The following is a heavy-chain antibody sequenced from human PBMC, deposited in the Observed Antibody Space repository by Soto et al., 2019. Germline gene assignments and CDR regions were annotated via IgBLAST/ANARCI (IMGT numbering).Heavy chain of an antibody. J-gene: IGHJ6*02. V-gene: IGHV3-30-3*01. CDR2: ISYDGSNK. Sequence: GGSLRLSCAASGFTFSSYAMHWVRQTPGKGLEWVAVISYDGSNKYYADSVKGRFTISRDNSKNTLYLQMNSLRAEDTAVYYCARDANGMDVWGQGTTVTVSS. CDR3: ARDANGMDV. CDR1: GFTFSSYA.